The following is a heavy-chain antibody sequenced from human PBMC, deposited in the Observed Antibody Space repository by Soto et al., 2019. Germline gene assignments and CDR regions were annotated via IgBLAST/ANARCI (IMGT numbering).Heavy chain of an antibody. V-gene: IGHV1-18*04. D-gene: IGHD3-3*01. CDR3: ARGDYYDFWSGYRKTWFDP. J-gene: IGHJ5*02. Sequence: KVSCKASGYTFTSYGISWVRQAPGQGLEWMGWISAYNGNTNYAQKLQGRVTMTTDTSTSTAYMELRSLRSDDTAVYYCARGDYYDFWSGYRKTWFDPWGQGTLVTVSS. CDR1: GYTFTSYG. CDR2: ISAYNGNT.